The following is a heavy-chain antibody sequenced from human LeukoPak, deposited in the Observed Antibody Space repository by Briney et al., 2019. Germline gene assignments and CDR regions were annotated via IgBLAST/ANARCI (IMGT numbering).Heavy chain of an antibody. Sequence: GGSLRLSCVASGLPIGDFAMHWVRQAPGKGLEWVSLISGDGVSTFYADSVKGRFSISRDNSMNTLYLQMSSLRAEDTAVYYCVREASMATIVNWFDPWGQGTLVTVSS. J-gene: IGHJ5*02. CDR2: ISGDGVST. D-gene: IGHD5-24*01. V-gene: IGHV3-43*02. CDR1: GLPIGDFA. CDR3: VREASMATIVNWFDP.